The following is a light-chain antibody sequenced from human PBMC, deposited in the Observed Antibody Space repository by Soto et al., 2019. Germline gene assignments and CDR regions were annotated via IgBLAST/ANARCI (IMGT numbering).Light chain of an antibody. CDR1: SSDVGAYNY. Sequence: QSVLTQPPSVSGSPGQSITISCTGTSSDVGAYNYVSWYQHHPGKAPKLMIYEVTNRPSGVSNRFSGSKSGNTASLTISGLQAEDEADYYCNSYTTNSNRVFGTGTKVTVL. CDR3: NSYTTNSNRV. J-gene: IGLJ1*01. V-gene: IGLV2-14*01. CDR2: EVT.